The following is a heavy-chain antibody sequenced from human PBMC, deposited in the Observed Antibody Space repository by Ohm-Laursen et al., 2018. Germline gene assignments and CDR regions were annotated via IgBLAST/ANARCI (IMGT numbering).Heavy chain of an antibody. CDR1: GFTLNSHA. Sequence: SLRLSCAASGFTLNSHAMSWVRQTPGKGLEWVSAISGSGGSTDYADSVTGRFTISRDISKNPLYLQMNSLRAEDTAVYYCARDGSIAAAVIIWGQGTLVTVSS. D-gene: IGHD6-13*01. CDR3: ARDGSIAAAVII. CDR2: ISGSGGST. J-gene: IGHJ4*02. V-gene: IGHV3-23*01.